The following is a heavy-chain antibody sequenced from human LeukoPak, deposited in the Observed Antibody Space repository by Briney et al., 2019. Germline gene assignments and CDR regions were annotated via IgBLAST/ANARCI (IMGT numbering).Heavy chain of an antibody. CDR1: GFTCSSYA. J-gene: IGHJ5*02. D-gene: IGHD4-23*01. CDR3: AKDYGGNSLGWFDP. V-gene: IGHV3-23*01. CDR2: FSCGGAIK. Sequence: GGYLRRYCAASGFTCSSYAMRWFRKAPGQGLEWVSAFSCGGAIKSYVDSVTCWFTISRDNSKNTLYLQMNSLRAEDTAVYYCAKDYGGNSLGWFDPWGQEPWSPSPQ.